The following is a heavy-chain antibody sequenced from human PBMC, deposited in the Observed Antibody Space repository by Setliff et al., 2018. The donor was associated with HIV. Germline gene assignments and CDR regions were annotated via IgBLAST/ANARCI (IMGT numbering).Heavy chain of an antibody. CDR3: ARGRVMVYANRRYYYYMDV. D-gene: IGHD2-8*01. Sequence: ASVKVSCKASGFTFINYDINWVRQAPGQGLEWMGWMNPNSSNTGHAQKFQGRVAMTRNTSINTAYMELSSLRSEDTAVYYCARGRVMVYANRRYYYYMDVWGKGTTVTVSS. V-gene: IGHV1-8*02. CDR1: GFTFINYD. J-gene: IGHJ6*03. CDR2: MNPNSSNT.